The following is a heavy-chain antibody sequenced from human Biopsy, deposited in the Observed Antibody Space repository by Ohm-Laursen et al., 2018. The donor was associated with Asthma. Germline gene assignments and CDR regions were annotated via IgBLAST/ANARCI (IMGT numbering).Heavy chain of an antibody. J-gene: IGHJ6*02. V-gene: IGHV4-39*01. CDR3: VRGSSSWHHGPFHYYYGLDV. D-gene: IGHD6-13*01. CDR2: IYYSGTT. Sequence: GTLSLTCSLSSGSGGYMRSGNYYWGWIRQPPGKGLERIGSIYYSGTTYSNPSLESPVTVSADTSKNQFSLKLTSVTAADTAVYYCVRGSSSWHHGPFHYYYGLDVWGQGTTATVSS. CDR1: SGSGGYMRSGNYY.